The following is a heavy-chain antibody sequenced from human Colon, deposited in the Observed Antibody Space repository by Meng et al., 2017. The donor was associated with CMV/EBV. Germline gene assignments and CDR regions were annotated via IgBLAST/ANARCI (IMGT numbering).Heavy chain of an antibody. J-gene: IGHJ4*02. Sequence: GGSLRLSCAASGFTFTNYWMSWVRQAPGKGLEWVSGISWNGGRVGYADTVKGRFTISRDNAKNSVYLQMSSLRVEDTGVYYCAKDIAMAGVVNGVENWGQGTLVTVSS. D-gene: IGHD3-3*01. CDR1: GFTFTNYW. CDR2: ISWNGGRV. V-gene: IGHV3-9*01. CDR3: AKDIAMAGVVNGVEN.